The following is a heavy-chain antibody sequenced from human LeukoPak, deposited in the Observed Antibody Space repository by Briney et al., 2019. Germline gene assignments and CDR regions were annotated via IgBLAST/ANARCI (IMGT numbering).Heavy chain of an antibody. V-gene: IGHV3-7*01. CDR2: IKQDGSEK. CDR3: ARGNFWSGYYYYYYMDV. Sequence: TGGSLRLSCAASGFTFSSYWMSWVRQAPGKGLEWVANIKQDGSEKYYVDSVKGRFTISRDNAKNSLYLQMNSLRAEDTAVYYCARGNFWSGYYYYYYMDVWGKGTTVTVSS. J-gene: IGHJ6*03. CDR1: GFTFSSYW. D-gene: IGHD3-3*01.